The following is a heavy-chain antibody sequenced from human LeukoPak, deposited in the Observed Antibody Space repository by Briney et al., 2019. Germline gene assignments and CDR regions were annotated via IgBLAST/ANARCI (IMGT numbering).Heavy chain of an antibody. Sequence: PGGSLRLSCAASGFTFSSYSLNWVRQAPGKGLEWVSSISITSSCIYYADSVKGRFTISRDNAKNSLYLQMNSLRAEDTAVYYCAREGEYCSGGSCADFDYWGQGTLVTVSS. D-gene: IGHD2-15*01. CDR3: AREGEYCSGGSCADFDY. V-gene: IGHV3-21*01. CDR2: ISITSSCI. CDR1: GFTFSSYS. J-gene: IGHJ4*02.